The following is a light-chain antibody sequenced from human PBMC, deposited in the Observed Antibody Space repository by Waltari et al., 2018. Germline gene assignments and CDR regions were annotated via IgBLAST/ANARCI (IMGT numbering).Light chain of an antibody. J-gene: IGKJ5*01. V-gene: IGKV3-15*01. CDR3: QQYNRWPPIT. Sequence: EIVMTQSPATLSVSPGETATLSCRASQSVSSNVAWYQKKPGQAPRLLIYDASTRATSIPARFRSSGSGTEFTLTISSLQSEDFAVSYCQQYNRWPPITFGQGTRLQIK. CDR1: QSVSSN. CDR2: DAS.